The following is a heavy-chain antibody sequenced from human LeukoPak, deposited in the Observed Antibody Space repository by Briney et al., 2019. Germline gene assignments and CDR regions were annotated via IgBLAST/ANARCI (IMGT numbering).Heavy chain of an antibody. CDR2: ISGSGGST. D-gene: IGHD3-10*01. CDR3: AKSGGLSGSGRLAMDV. V-gene: IGHV3-23*01. CDR1: GFTFSTYA. J-gene: IGHJ6*01. Sequence: GGSLRLSCAASGFTFSTYAMSWVRLAPGQGLEWVSGISGSGGSTYYADSVKGRFTNSKDNSNNTLYVQMNSLRVEDTAGYYCAKSGGLSGSGRLAMDVWGQGTTVTVSS.